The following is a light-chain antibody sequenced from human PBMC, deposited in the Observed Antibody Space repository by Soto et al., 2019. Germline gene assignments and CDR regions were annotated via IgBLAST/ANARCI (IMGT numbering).Light chain of an antibody. CDR1: QSVSSN. CDR3: QQYNNWPWGT. J-gene: IGKJ1*01. V-gene: IGKV3-15*01. Sequence: EIVMTQSPATLSVSPGERATLSCRASQSVSSNLAWYQQKPGQAPRLLIYGASTRATGIPARFSGSGSGTEFTLTISSLQYEDFAVYYCQQYNNWPWGTFGQGTKVEIK. CDR2: GAS.